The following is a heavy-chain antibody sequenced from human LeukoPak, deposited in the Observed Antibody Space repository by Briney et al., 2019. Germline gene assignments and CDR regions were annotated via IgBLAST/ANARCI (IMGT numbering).Heavy chain of an antibody. J-gene: IGHJ4*02. CDR1: GYTFISYD. CDR2: MNPNSGNT. Sequence: GASVKVSCKASGYTFISYDINWVRQATGQGLEWMGWMNPNSGNTGYAQKFQGRVTLTRNTSISTAYMELTSLRSEDTAVYYCARDYTDYGGDYWGQGTLVTVSS. V-gene: IGHV1-8*01. D-gene: IGHD4-23*01. CDR3: ARDYTDYGGDY.